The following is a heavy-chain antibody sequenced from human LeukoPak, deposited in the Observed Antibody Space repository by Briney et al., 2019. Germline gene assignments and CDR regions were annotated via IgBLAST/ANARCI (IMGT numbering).Heavy chain of an antibody. CDR3: TTYDPSNYYGMDV. V-gene: IGHV3-49*04. CDR1: GFTFGDYA. Sequence: GGSLRLSCTASGFTFGDYAMTWVRQAPGKGLEWVGFIRSKAYGGTTEFAASVKGRFTISRDDSKSIAYLQMNSLKTEDTAVHYCTTYDPSNYYGMDVWGQGTTVTVS. CDR2: IRSKAYGGTT. D-gene: IGHD5-12*01. J-gene: IGHJ6*02.